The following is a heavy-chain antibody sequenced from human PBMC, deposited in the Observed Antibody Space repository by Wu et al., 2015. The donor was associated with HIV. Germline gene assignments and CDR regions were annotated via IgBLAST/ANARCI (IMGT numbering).Heavy chain of an antibody. D-gene: IGHD6-13*01. Sequence: QVQLVQSGAEVKKPGASVKVSCKASGYTFTSYGIDWVRQAPGQGLEWMGRISGFNGNTNYAPKLQGRITMTTDTSTSTAYMELRSLRSDDTAVYYCATDRAGTGFDPWGQGTLVTVSS. V-gene: IGHV1-18*01. CDR2: ISGFNGNT. CDR3: ATDRAGTGFDP. J-gene: IGHJ5*02. CDR1: GYTFTSYG.